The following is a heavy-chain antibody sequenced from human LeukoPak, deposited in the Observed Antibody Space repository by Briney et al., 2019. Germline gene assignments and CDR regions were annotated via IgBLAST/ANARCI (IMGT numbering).Heavy chain of an antibody. Sequence: PGGSLRLSCAASGFTFSSYAMSWVRQAPGKGLEGVSAISGRGGSTYYADSVKGRFTISRDNAKNSLYLQMNSLRAEDTAVYYCAGAVVPAAIVDYWGQGTLVTVSS. J-gene: IGHJ4*02. CDR2: ISGRGGST. D-gene: IGHD2-2*01. V-gene: IGHV3-23*01. CDR3: AGAVVPAAIVDY. CDR1: GFTFSSYA.